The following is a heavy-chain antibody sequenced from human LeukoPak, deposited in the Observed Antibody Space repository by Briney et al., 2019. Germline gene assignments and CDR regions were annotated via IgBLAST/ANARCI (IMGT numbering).Heavy chain of an antibody. Sequence: PGGSLRLSCEASDFTFSDHWMTWVRQVPGKGLEWVADIKKDGSEKNEGDSVRGRFTISRDNAKASLYLQMNSLRAEDTAVYYCARGGGYAWDYWGQGTLVTVSS. D-gene: IGHD5-12*01. CDR1: DFTFSDHW. V-gene: IGHV3-7*01. CDR2: IKKDGSEK. J-gene: IGHJ4*02. CDR3: ARGGGYAWDY.